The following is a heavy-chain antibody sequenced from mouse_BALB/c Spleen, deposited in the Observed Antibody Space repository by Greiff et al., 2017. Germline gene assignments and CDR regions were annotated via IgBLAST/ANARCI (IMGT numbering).Heavy chain of an antibody. V-gene: IGHV2-6-2*01. CDR2: IWSDGST. CDR1: GFSLTSYG. D-gene: IGHD1-1*01. Sequence: VMLVESGPDLVAPSQSLSITCTVSGFSLTSYGVHWVRQPPGKGLEWLVVIWSDGSTTYNSALKSRLSISKDNSKSQVFLKMNSLQTDDTAMYYCARQSHYGSNYAMDYWGQGTSVTVSS. J-gene: IGHJ4*01. CDR3: ARQSHYGSNYAMDY.